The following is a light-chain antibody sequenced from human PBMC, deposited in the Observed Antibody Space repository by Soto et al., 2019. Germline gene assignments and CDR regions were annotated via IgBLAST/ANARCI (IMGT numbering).Light chain of an antibody. V-gene: IGKV1-5*03. CDR3: QQYNSYPPT. CDR1: QSISSW. CDR2: KAS. Sequence: DIQMTQSPSTLSASVGDRVTITCRASQSISSWLAWYQQKPWKAPKLLIYKASSLESGVPSRFSGSGSGTEFTLTISSLQPDDFATYYCQQYNSYPPTFGGGTKVDIK. J-gene: IGKJ4*01.